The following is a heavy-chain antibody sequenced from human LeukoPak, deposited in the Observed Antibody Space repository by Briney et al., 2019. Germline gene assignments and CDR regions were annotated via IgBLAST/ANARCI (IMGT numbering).Heavy chain of an antibody. CDR1: GGSISSSY. Sequence: SETLSLTCTVSGGSISSSYWSWIRQPPGKGLEWIGYIYYSGSTNYNPSLKSRVTLSVDTSKNQYSLKLSSVTAADTAVYYCAGGAAHDAFDIWGQGTMVTVSS. CDR2: IYYSGST. J-gene: IGHJ3*02. V-gene: IGHV4-59*01. D-gene: IGHD6-25*01. CDR3: AGGAAHDAFDI.